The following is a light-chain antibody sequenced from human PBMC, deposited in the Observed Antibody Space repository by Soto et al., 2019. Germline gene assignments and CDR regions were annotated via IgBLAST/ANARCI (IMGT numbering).Light chain of an antibody. CDR3: QSYDSSLSGSGV. J-gene: IGLJ3*02. V-gene: IGLV1-40*01. CDR2: GNN. Sequence: QSVLTQPPSVSGAPGQRVTISCTGSDSNIGAGFDVHWYQQLPGTAPKLLIYGNNNRPSGVPDRFSGSKSGTSASLAITGLQAEDEADYYCQSYDSSLSGSGVFGGGTKLTVL. CDR1: DSNIGAGFD.